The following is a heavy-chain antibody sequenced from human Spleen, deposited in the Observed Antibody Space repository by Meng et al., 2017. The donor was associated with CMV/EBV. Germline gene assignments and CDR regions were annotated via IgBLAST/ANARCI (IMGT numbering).Heavy chain of an antibody. D-gene: IGHD1-26*01. Sequence: SGVTFSSYAISWVRQAPGQGLEWMGGIIPIFGTANYAQKFQGRVTITTDESTSTAYMELSSLRSEDTAVYYCARSSGSYYPLPFDYWGQGTLVTVSS. CDR2: IIPIFGTA. J-gene: IGHJ4*02. CDR3: ARSSGSYYPLPFDY. CDR1: GVTFSSYA. V-gene: IGHV1-69*05.